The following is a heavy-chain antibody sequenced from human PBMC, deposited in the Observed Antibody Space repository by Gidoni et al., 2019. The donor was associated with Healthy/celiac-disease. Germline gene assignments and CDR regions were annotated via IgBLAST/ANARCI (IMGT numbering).Heavy chain of an antibody. Sequence: QITLKESGPTLVKPTQTLTLTCTFSGFSLSTSGVGVGWIRQPPGKALEWLALIYWDDDKRYSPSLKSRLTITKDTSKNQVVLTMTNMDPVDTATYYCAHRLELWSGSYMYYFDYWGQGTLVTVSS. D-gene: IGHD3-10*01. CDR2: IYWDDDK. J-gene: IGHJ4*02. CDR1: GFSLSTSGVG. V-gene: IGHV2-5*02. CDR3: AHRLELWSGSYMYYFDY.